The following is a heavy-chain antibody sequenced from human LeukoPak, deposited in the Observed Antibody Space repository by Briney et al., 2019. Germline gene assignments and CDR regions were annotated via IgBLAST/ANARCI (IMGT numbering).Heavy chain of an antibody. CDR2: IYYSGST. D-gene: IGHD2-2*01. Sequence: SETLSLTCTVSGGSISSSSYYWGWIRQPPGKGLEWIGSIYYSGSTYYNPSLKSRVTISVDTSKNQFSLKLSSETAADTAVYYCQVGYCSSTSCSLDVWGKGTTVTVSS. CDR3: QVGYCSSTSCSLDV. V-gene: IGHV4-39*07. J-gene: IGHJ6*04. CDR1: GGSISSSSYY.